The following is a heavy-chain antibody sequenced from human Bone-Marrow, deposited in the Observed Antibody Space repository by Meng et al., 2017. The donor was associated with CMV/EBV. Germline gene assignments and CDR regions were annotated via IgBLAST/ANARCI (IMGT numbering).Heavy chain of an antibody. J-gene: IGHJ6*02. D-gene: IGHD3-3*01. CDR3: ARVNYDFWSGYFKGDYYYGMDV. V-gene: IGHV3-7*01. CDR1: GFTLSSYW. CDR2: IKQDGSEK. Sequence: GESLKISCAASGFTLSSYWMSWVRQAPGKGLEWVANIKQDGSEKYYVGSVKGRFTISRDNAKNSLYLQMNSLRAEDTAVYYCARVNYDFWSGYFKGDYYYGMDVWGQGTTVTVSS.